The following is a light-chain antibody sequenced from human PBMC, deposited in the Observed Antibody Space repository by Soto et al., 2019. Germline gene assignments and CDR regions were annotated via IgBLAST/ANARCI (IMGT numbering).Light chain of an antibody. CDR2: SAS. CDR1: QDINDF. Sequence: DIQMTQSPSSLSASVGDRVTITCRASQDINDFLAWFQQKPGKVPKLLIHSASTLQSGVPSRFSGSGSGTDFTLTISSLQPEDVATYYCQKYSGAPWTFGQGTKVEIK. CDR3: QKYSGAPWT. V-gene: IGKV1-27*01. J-gene: IGKJ1*01.